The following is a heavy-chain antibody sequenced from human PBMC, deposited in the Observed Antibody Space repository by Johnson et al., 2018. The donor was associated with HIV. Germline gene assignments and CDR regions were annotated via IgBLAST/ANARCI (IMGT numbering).Heavy chain of an antibody. CDR1: GFTFSSYA. Sequence: VQLVESGGGLVQPGGSLRLSCAASGFTFSSYAMSWVRQAPGKGLEWVSAIRGSGGSTHYADSVKGRFTMSRDNSKNTLYLQMNSLRAEDTAVYYCAKGPFCSSTSCYPDAFDIWGQGTMVTVSS. V-gene: IGHV3-23*04. J-gene: IGHJ3*02. CDR2: IRGSGGST. D-gene: IGHD2-2*01. CDR3: AKGPFCSSTSCYPDAFDI.